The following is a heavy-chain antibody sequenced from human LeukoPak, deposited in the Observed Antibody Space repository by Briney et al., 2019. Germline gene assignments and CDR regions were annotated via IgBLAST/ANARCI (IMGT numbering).Heavy chain of an antibody. D-gene: IGHD6-19*01. Sequence: GGSLRLSCAASGFIFSDYHMSWIRQAPGKGLEWVSYISPGGDAVYFADSVKGRFTISRDNAKNPLFLQMSSLTAEDTAVYYCSGGRDIAVAGPGGYFDYWGQGALVTVSS. CDR3: SGGRDIAVAGPGGYFDY. CDR2: ISPGGDAV. CDR1: GFIFSDYH. V-gene: IGHV3-11*01. J-gene: IGHJ4*02.